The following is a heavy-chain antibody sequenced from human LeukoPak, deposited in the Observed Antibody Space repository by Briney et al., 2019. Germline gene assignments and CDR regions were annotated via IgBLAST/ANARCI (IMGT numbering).Heavy chain of an antibody. CDR2: ISAYNGNT. CDR1: DYTFTNYG. V-gene: IGHV1-18*01. Sequence: SVKVSCKASDYTFTNYGISWVRQAPGQGLEWMGWISAYNGNTNQAQKLQGRVTMTTHTSTRTAYMDLRSLRSDDTAVYYCARDYYDSSGYYYVFAYWGQGTLVTVSS. J-gene: IGHJ4*02. D-gene: IGHD3-22*01. CDR3: ARDYYDSSGYYYVFAY.